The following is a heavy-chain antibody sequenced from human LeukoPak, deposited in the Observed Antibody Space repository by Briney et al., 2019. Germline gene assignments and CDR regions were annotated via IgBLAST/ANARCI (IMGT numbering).Heavy chain of an antibody. D-gene: IGHD1-26*01. CDR2: ISYDGSNK. V-gene: IGHV3-30*03. Sequence: GGSLRLSCAASGFTFSSYGMHWVRQAPGKGLEWVAVISYDGSNKYYADSVKGRFTISRDNSKNTLYLQMNSLRAEDTAVYYCATDGVKWRGFDPWGQGTLVTVSS. CDR3: ATDGVKWRGFDP. CDR1: GFTFSSYG. J-gene: IGHJ5*02.